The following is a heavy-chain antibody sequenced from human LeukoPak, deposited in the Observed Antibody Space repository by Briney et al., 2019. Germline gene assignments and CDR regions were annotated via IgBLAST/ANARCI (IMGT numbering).Heavy chain of an antibody. D-gene: IGHD3-10*01. CDR3: ARGRRYYGSGSYYYMDV. CDR2: IYTSGST. V-gene: IGHV4-4*07. Sequence: SETLSLTCTVSGGSISSYYWSWIRQPAGKGLEWIGRIYTSGSTNYNPSLKSRLTISVDTSKNQFSLKLSSVTAADTAVYYCARGRRYYGSGSYYYMDVWGKGTTVTVSS. J-gene: IGHJ6*03. CDR1: GGSISSYY.